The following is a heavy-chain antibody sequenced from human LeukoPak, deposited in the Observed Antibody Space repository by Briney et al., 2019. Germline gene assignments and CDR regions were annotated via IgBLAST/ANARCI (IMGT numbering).Heavy chain of an antibody. J-gene: IGHJ6*02. D-gene: IGHD2/OR15-2a*01. V-gene: IGHV3-30-3*01. Sequence: GRSLRLSCAASGFTFSSYAMHWVRQAPGKGLEWVAVISYDGSNKYYADSVKGRFTISRDNSKNTLYLQMNSLRAEDTAVYYCARSIDVTYYYYGMDVWGQGTTVTVSS. CDR2: ISYDGSNK. CDR1: GFTFSSYA. CDR3: ARSIDVTYYYYGMDV.